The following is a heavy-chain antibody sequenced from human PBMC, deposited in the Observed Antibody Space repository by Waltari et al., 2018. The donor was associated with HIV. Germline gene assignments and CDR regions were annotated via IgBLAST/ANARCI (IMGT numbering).Heavy chain of an antibody. CDR2: ISGNGMAV. Sequence: QVQLVESGGGLVKPGGSLRLSCEVSGFALGGSYMSWIRQAPGQGLEWIAYISGNGMAVYYADSVKGRFTVSRDNADNKLHLQLTNLRAEDTALYYCARDYFGAGTSWFFDYWGQGALVIVSP. CDR1: GFALGGSY. CDR3: ARDYFGAGTSWFFDY. V-gene: IGHV3-11*01. J-gene: IGHJ4*02. D-gene: IGHD3-10*01.